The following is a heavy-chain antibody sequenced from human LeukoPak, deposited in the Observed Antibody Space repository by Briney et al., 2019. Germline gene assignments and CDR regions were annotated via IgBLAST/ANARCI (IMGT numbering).Heavy chain of an antibody. Sequence: TSSETLSLTCAVYGVPFSGYYWSWIRQPPGKGLEWIGEINHSGSTNYNPSLKSRVTISVDTSKNQFSLKLSSVTAADTAVYYCARGWAFQTIKYFDYWGQGTLVTVSS. V-gene: IGHV4-34*01. CDR2: INHSGST. CDR3: ARGWAFQTIKYFDY. J-gene: IGHJ4*02. CDR1: GVPFSGYY.